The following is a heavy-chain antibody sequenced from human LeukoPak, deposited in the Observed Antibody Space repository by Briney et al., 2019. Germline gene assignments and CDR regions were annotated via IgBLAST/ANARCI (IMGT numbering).Heavy chain of an antibody. Sequence: SETLSLTCIVSGGSISNYYWSWIRQAPGKGLEWIGYTYYSGSTNYNPSLKSRVTISVDTSKNQFSLKLSSVTAADTAVFYCARLSGGYSLFNGLDVWGKGTTVTVSS. J-gene: IGHJ6*04. CDR2: TYYSGST. D-gene: IGHD5-18*01. CDR1: GGSISNYY. CDR3: ARLSGGYSLFNGLDV. V-gene: IGHV4-59*01.